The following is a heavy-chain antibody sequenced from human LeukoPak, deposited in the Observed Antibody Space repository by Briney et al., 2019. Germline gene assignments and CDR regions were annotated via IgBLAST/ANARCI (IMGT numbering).Heavy chain of an antibody. Sequence: PGGSLRLSCAASGFIVSSNYMSWVRQAPGKGLEWVSAISGSGSNTYYPGSVKGRFIISRDNSKNTLYLQMNSLRAEDTAVYYCARESSSSWYYAFDIWGQGTMVTVSS. CDR2: ISGSGSNT. CDR3: ARESSSSWYYAFDI. V-gene: IGHV3-23*01. D-gene: IGHD6-13*01. J-gene: IGHJ3*02. CDR1: GFIVSSNY.